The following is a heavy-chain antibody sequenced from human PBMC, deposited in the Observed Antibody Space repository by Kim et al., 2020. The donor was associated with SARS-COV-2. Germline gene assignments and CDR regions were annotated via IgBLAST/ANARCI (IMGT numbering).Heavy chain of an antibody. CDR3: SRTYYYGPGSYKRRDYYYYDMDV. V-gene: IGHV3-15*01. Sequence: GGSLRLSCAASGFTFSNAWMSWVRQAPGKGLEWVGRIKSKTDGGTTDYAAPVKGRFTISRDDSKNTLYLQMNSLKTEDTAVYYCSRTYYYGPGSYKRRDYYYYDMDVWGKGTTVTVSS. J-gene: IGHJ6*03. CDR1: GFTFSNAW. CDR2: IKSKTDGGTT. D-gene: IGHD3-10*01.